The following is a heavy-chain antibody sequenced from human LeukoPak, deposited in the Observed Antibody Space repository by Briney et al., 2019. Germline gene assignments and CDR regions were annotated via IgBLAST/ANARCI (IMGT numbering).Heavy chain of an antibody. Sequence: SETLSLTCTVSGGSIRTYYWSWIRQPAGKGLEWIGRIYTRGSTNYNPSLKSRVTMSVDTSKNQFSLKLSSVTAADTAVYYCARGRYCSADICSGGDAFDIWGQGTMVSVSS. D-gene: IGHD2-15*01. CDR3: ARGRYCSADICSGGDAFDI. CDR2: IYTRGST. CDR1: GGSIRTYY. J-gene: IGHJ3*02. V-gene: IGHV4-4*07.